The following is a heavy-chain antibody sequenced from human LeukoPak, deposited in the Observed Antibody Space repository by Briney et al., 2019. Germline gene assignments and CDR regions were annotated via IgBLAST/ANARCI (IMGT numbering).Heavy chain of an antibody. Sequence: GGSLRLSCAASGFTVSSNYMSWVRQAPGKGLEWVAMIKPDGSVTKYVESVKGRFIISRDNAKNSQSLQMNSLTADDTAVYYCARDSGWANMDVWGKGTTVTISS. J-gene: IGHJ6*03. CDR3: ARDSGWANMDV. CDR1: GFTVSSNY. D-gene: IGHD6-19*01. V-gene: IGHV3-7*01. CDR2: IKPDGSVT.